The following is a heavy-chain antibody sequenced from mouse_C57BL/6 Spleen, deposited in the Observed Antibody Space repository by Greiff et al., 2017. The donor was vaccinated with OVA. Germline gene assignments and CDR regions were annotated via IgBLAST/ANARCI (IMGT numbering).Heavy chain of an antibody. CDR3: ARLTTVVANPYFDY. J-gene: IGHJ2*01. Sequence: EVQGVESGGDLVKPGGSLKLSCAASGFTFSSYGMSWVRQTPDKRLEWVATISSGGSYTYYPDSVKGRFTISRDNAKNTLYLQMSSLKSEDTAMYYCARLTTVVANPYFDYWGQGTTLTVSS. CDR2: ISSGGSYT. V-gene: IGHV5-6*01. D-gene: IGHD1-1*01. CDR1: GFTFSSYG.